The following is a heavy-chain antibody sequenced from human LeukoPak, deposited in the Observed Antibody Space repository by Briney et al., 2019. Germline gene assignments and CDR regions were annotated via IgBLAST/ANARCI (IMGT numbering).Heavy chain of an antibody. CDR3: ARGKGYYGSSGYYKEYNWFDP. V-gene: IGHV4-59*01. J-gene: IGHJ5*02. CDR1: GGSISSYY. Sequence: PSETLSLTCTVSGGSISSYYWSWIRQPPGKGLEWIGYIYCSGSTNYNPSLKSRVTISVDTSKNQFSLKLSSVTAADTAVYYCARGKGYYGSSGYYKEYNWFDPWGQGTLVTVSS. D-gene: IGHD3-22*01. CDR2: IYCSGST.